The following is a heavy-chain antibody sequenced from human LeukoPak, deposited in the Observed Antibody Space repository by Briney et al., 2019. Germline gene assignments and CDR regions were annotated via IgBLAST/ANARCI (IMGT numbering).Heavy chain of an antibody. CDR3: ARAATGYSSSWYIWFDP. D-gene: IGHD6-13*01. CDR1: GGTFSSYA. J-gene: IGHJ5*02. CDR2: IIPILGIA. Sequence: SVKVSCKASGGTFSSYAISWVRQAPGQGLEWMGRIIPILGIANYAQKFQGRVTITADESTSTAYMELSSLRSEDTAVYYCARAATGYSSSWYIWFDPWGQGTLVTVSS. V-gene: IGHV1-69*04.